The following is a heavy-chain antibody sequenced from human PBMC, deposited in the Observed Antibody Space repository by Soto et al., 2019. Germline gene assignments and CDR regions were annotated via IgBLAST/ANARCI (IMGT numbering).Heavy chain of an antibody. V-gene: IGHV1-46*01. CDR3: AREARGYYDSSGYFDY. D-gene: IGHD3-22*01. Sequence: ASVKVSCKASGYTFTSYYMHWVRQAPGQGLEWMGIINPSGGSTSYAQKFQGRVTMTRDTSTSTVYMELSSLRSEDTAVYYCAREARGYYDSSGYFDYWGQETLVTVSS. CDR2: INPSGGST. J-gene: IGHJ4*02. CDR1: GYTFTSYY.